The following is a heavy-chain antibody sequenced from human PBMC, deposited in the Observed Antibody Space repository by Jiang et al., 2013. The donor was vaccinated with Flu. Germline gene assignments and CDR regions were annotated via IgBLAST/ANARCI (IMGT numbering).Heavy chain of an antibody. J-gene: IGHJ4*02. V-gene: IGHV3-33*01. D-gene: IGHD3-16*01. Sequence: RLSCAASGFTFSSYGMHWVRQAPGKGLEWVAVIWYDGSNKYYADSVKGRFTISRDNSKNTLYLQMNSLRAEDTAVYYCARGEGQLRSNPFGYWGQGTLVTVSS. CDR1: GFTFSSYG. CDR2: IWYDGSNK. CDR3: ARGEGQLRSNPFGY.